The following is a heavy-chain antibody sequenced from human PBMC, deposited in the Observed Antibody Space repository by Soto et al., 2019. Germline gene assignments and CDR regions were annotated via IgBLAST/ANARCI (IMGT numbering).Heavy chain of an antibody. J-gene: IGHJ4*02. D-gene: IGHD3-16*01. V-gene: IGHV3-33*06. CDR2: IWYDGDNK. CDR3: AKDLVALGESYYFDY. Sequence: VQLVESGGGVVQPGRSLRLSCAASGFTVTSFAMHWVRQAPGKGPEWVAVIWYDGDNKYYADSVKGRFTISRDNSKNTLYLQMNSLRAEETAVYYCAKDLVALGESYYFDYWGQGTLVTVSS. CDR1: GFTVTSFA.